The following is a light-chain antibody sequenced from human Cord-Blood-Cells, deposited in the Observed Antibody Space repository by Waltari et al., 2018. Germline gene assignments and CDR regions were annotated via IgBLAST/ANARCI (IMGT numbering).Light chain of an antibody. J-gene: IGKJ1*01. CDR1: QSVLYSYNHKNY. Sequence: DIVMTQCPDSLAVSLGGRATIHCKSSQSVLYSYNHKNYLAWYPQKPGQPPKLLIYWASTRESGVPDRFSGSGSGTDFTLTISSLQAEDVAVYYCQQYYSTPTFGQGTKVEIK. CDR2: WAS. V-gene: IGKV4-1*01. CDR3: QQYYSTPT.